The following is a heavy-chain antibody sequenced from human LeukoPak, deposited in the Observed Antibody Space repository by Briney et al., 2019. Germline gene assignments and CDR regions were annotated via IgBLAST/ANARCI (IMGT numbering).Heavy chain of an antibody. V-gene: IGHV4-4*07. CDR1: GGSISSYY. CDR2: IYTSGST. D-gene: IGHD3-10*01. Sequence: PSETLSLTCTVSGGSISSYYWSWIRQPAGKGLEWIGRIYTSGSTNYNPSLKSRVTMSVDTSKNQFSLKLSSVTAADTAVYYCARDRTNSAGERRASYYYYYMDVWGKGTTVTVSS. J-gene: IGHJ6*03. CDR3: ARDRTNSAGERRASYYYYYMDV.